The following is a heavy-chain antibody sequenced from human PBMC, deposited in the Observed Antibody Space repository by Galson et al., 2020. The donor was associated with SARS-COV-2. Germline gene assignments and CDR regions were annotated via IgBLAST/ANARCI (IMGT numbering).Heavy chain of an antibody. D-gene: IGHD6-25*01. Sequence: SETLSLTCSVSGGSISSTTYYWGWIRQSPGKGLEWVGSVSSGGRNYYSRSLKSRVTISLDTSKNQFSLKLDSVTAADTAVYFCVSSWAADWYSDFWGRGSQVTVSS. CDR3: VSSWAADWYSDF. J-gene: IGHJ2*01. CDR2: VSSGGRN. CDR1: GGSISSTTYY. V-gene: IGHV4-39*07.